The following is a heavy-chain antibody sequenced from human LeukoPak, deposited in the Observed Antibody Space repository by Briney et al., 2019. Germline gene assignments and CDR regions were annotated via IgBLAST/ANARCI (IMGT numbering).Heavy chain of an antibody. CDR1: GFIFSAYG. Sequence: PGGSLRLSCTASGFIFSAYGMHWVRQAPGKGLEWVAAISHDGRNIYYADIVKGRFTISRDNSRDTLHLQMNSLREEDTAVYYCAKDWQWKLLTGAFNIWGQGTMVTVSS. D-gene: IGHD1-26*01. J-gene: IGHJ3*02. CDR3: AKDWQWKLLTGAFNI. CDR2: ISHDGRNI. V-gene: IGHV3-30*18.